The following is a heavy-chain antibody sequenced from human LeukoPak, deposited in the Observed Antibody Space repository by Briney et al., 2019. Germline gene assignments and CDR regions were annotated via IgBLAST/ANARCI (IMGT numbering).Heavy chain of an antibody. CDR3: ARSAMSLGEFD. J-gene: IGHJ4*02. V-gene: IGHV4-38-2*01. D-gene: IGHD3-16*01. CDR1: GYSISSGYY. Sequence: PSETLSLTCAVSGYSISSGYYWGWIRQPPGKGLEWIGSIYHSGSTYYNPSLKSRVTISVDTSKNQFSLKPSSVTAADTAVYYCARSAMSLGEFDWGQGTLVTVSS. CDR2: IYHSGST.